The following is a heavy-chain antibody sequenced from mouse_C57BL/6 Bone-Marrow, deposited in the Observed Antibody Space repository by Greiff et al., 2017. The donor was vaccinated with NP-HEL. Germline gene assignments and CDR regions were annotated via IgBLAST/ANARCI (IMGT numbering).Heavy chain of an antibody. J-gene: IGHJ4*01. V-gene: IGHV5-2*01. D-gene: IGHD2-2*01. CDR3: ARLWLRRGYYYAMDY. Sequence: EVQVVESGGGLVQPGESLKLSCESNEYEFPSHDMSWVRKTPEKRLELVAAINSDGGSTYYPDTMERRFIISRDNTKKTLYLQMSSLRSEDTALYYCARLWLRRGYYYAMDYWGQGTSVTVSS. CDR2: INSDGGST. CDR1: EYEFPSHD.